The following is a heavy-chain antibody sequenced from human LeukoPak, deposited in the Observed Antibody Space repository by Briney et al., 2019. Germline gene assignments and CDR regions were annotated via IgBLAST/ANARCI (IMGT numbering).Heavy chain of an antibody. Sequence: SETLSLTCAVYGGYFSGYYWSWIRQPPGKGLEWIGEINHSGSTNYNPSLKSRVTISVDTSKNQFSLKLSSVTAADTAVYYCAIIAARPLGLNDYWGQGTLVTVSS. D-gene: IGHD6-6*01. CDR3: AIIAARPLGLNDY. CDR1: GGYFSGYY. CDR2: INHSGST. V-gene: IGHV4-34*01. J-gene: IGHJ4*02.